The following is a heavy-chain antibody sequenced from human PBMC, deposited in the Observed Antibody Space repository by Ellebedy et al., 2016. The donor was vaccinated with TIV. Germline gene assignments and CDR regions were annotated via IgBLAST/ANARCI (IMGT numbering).Heavy chain of an antibody. CDR2: ISAYNGNT. Sequence: ASVKVSCXASGYTFTSYGISWVRQAPGQGLEWMGWISAYNGNTNYAQKLQGRVTMTTDTSTSTAYMELRSLRSDDTAVYYCARVGGYFDWLLPLQYYYYGMDVWGQGTTVTVSS. CDR3: ARVGGYFDWLLPLQYYYYGMDV. CDR1: GYTFTSYG. D-gene: IGHD3-9*01. V-gene: IGHV1-18*01. J-gene: IGHJ6*02.